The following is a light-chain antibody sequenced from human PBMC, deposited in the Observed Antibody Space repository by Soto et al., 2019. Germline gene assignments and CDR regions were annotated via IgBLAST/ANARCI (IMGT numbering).Light chain of an antibody. J-gene: IGKJ1*01. CDR1: QSISYW. V-gene: IGKV1-5*01. Sequence: DIQVTQFPSTLAASVGDRVTITCRASQSISYWLAWYQQKSGKAPKLLIYDASSLESGVPSRFSGRGSGTEFTLTISSLQPDDFATYYCQQYNTYLTWTFGQGTKVDIK. CDR2: DAS. CDR3: QQYNTYLTWT.